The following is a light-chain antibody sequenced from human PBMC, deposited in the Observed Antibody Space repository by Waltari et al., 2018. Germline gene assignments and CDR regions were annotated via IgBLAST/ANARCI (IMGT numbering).Light chain of an antibody. CDR2: GAS. J-gene: IGKJ4*01. CDR1: QSVNSN. CDR3: QQSVNWPFT. Sequence: EIVMTQTPATLSVSPGARATLSCRATQSVNSNFAWSQQTPGQALGLLMYGASTRPTGVPARFSGSGSGTEFTLTISSLQSEDFAVDYCQQSVNWPFTFGGGTNVEIK. V-gene: IGKV3-15*01.